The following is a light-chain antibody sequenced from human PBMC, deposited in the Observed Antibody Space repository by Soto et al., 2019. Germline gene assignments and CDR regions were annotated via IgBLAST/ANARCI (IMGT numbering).Light chain of an antibody. CDR1: QSISNY. CDR2: AAS. V-gene: IGKV1-39*01. Sequence: DFQMTQSPSSLSASVGDRVTITCRSSQSISNYLNWYQQKPGKAPKLLIYAASSLQSGVPSRFSGSGSGTDFTLTIRSLQPADFATYYCQQTYSTPFTFGPGTKVDVK. J-gene: IGKJ3*01. CDR3: QQTYSTPFT.